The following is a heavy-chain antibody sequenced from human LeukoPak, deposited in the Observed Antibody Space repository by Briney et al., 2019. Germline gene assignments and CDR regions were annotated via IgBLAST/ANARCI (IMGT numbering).Heavy chain of an antibody. J-gene: IGHJ4*02. V-gene: IGHV4-39*01. Sequence: SETLSLTCTVSDGSISSSSYYWGWIRQPPGKGLEWIGSIYYSGSTYYNPSLKSRVTISVDTSKNQLSLKLSSVTAADTAVYYCASLYSSGWYSYFDYWGQGTLVTVSS. CDR2: IYYSGST. D-gene: IGHD6-19*01. CDR1: DGSISSSSYY. CDR3: ASLYSSGWYSYFDY.